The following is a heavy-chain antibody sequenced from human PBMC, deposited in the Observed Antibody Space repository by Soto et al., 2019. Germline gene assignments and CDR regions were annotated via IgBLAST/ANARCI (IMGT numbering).Heavy chain of an antibody. D-gene: IGHD1-20*01. CDR1: GDSISSSEW. CDR2: IYYSGST. Sequence: PSETLSLTCTVIGDSISSSEWWSWLRQHPGKGLEWIGYIYYSGSTYYNPSLKSRVTISVDTSKNQFSLKLSSVTAADTAVYYCARVGGINWFDPWGQGTLVTVSS. V-gene: IGHV4-31*03. J-gene: IGHJ5*02. CDR3: ARVGGINWFDP.